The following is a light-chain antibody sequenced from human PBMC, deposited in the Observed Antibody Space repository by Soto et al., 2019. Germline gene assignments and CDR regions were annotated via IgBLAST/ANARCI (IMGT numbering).Light chain of an antibody. Sequence: DIQMTQSPSSLSASVGDRVTITCQASQDISKYLNWYQQKPGKAPKLLIYDASNLETGVPSRFSGSGSGTDFTFTISTLQPEDIETYYCQHYDNLPLTFGGGTKVDIK. CDR2: DAS. J-gene: IGKJ4*01. V-gene: IGKV1-33*01. CDR3: QHYDNLPLT. CDR1: QDISKY.